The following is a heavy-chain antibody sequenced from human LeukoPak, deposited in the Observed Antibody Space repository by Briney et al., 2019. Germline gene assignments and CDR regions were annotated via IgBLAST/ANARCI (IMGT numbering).Heavy chain of an antibody. V-gene: IGHV4-34*01. CDR3: ARGRAFFD. J-gene: IGHJ4*02. CDR2: VDHSGGT. CDR1: GGSFSGYY. D-gene: IGHD3-3*02. Sequence: SETLSLTCAVYGGSFSGYYWSWIRQPPGKGLEWIGSVDHSGGTYYNPSLRSRVSISVDTSKYQFSLKLSSVTAADTAVYYCARGRAFFDWGQGTLVTVSS.